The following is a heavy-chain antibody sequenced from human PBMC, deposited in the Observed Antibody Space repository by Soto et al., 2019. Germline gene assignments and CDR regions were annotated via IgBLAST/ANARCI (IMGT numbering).Heavy chain of an antibody. CDR1: GYSFTNYG. CDR3: ARDRGVAPPVAGNTHYYYYMDV. Sequence: QDQLVQSGVEVKKPGASVKVSCKASGYSFTNYGITWVRQAPGQGFEWMGWISAYNGNTNYAQKFQGRVTLTTDASTSTAYLKLRCLRSDDTPVYYCARDRGVAPPVAGNTHYYYYMDVWGKGTTVTVSS. J-gene: IGHJ6*03. D-gene: IGHD6-19*01. V-gene: IGHV1-18*01. CDR2: ISAYNGNT.